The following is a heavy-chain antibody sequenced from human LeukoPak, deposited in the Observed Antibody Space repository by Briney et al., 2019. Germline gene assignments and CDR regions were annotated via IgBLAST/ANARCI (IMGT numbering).Heavy chain of an antibody. CDR3: ARDLLIAVAGTDPRPDNWFDP. J-gene: IGHJ5*02. CDR1: GYTFTSYG. V-gene: IGHV1-18*01. CDR2: ISAYNGNT. Sequence: ASVKVSCKASGYTFTSYGISWVRQAPGQGLEWMGWISAYNGNTNYAQKLQGRVTMTTDTSTSTAYMELRNLRSDDTAVYYCARDLLIAVAGTDPRPDNWFDPWGQETLVTVSS. D-gene: IGHD6-19*01.